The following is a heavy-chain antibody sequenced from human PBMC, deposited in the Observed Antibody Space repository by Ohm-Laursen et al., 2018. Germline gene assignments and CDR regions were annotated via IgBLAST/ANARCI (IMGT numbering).Heavy chain of an antibody. V-gene: IGHV4-59*01. CDR2: IYYNGNT. J-gene: IGHJ4*02. CDR1: GGSISRYY. CDR3: ARAGIWTAYWDY. Sequence: PSETLSLTRAVSGGSISRYYWNCIRQPPGKGLEWIGYIYYNGNTIYNPSLNSRVTMSVDTSKNQFSLKLYSATVADTAVYYCARAGIWTAYWDYWGQGALVTVSS. D-gene: IGHD3/OR15-3a*01.